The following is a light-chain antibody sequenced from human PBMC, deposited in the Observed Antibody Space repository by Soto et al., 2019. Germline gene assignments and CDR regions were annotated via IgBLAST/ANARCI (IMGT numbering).Light chain of an antibody. CDR1: SIDVGAYDY. V-gene: IGLV2-14*01. Sequence: QSVLTQPASVSGSPGQSITISFTGTSIDVGAYDYVSWYQQHPGKAPKYLIYEVSNRPSGVSDRFSGSKSGTTASLTISGLQAEEQAYYYRTLNTNTGHYVFGNGSKV. CDR2: EVS. J-gene: IGLJ1*01. CDR3: TLNTNTGHYV.